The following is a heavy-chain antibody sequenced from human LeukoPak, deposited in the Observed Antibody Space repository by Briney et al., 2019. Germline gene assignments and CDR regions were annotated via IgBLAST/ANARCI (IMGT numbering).Heavy chain of an antibody. J-gene: IGHJ3*02. CDR3: ARDRHQQLVFGDAFDI. Sequence: PGGSLRLSCAASGFTFSSYAMHWVRQAPGKGLEYVSAISSNGGSTYYANSVKGRFTISRDNSKNTLYLQMGSLRAEDMTVYYCARDRHQQLVFGDAFDIWGQGTMVTVSS. CDR1: GFTFSSYA. V-gene: IGHV3-64*01. CDR2: ISSNGGST. D-gene: IGHD6-13*01.